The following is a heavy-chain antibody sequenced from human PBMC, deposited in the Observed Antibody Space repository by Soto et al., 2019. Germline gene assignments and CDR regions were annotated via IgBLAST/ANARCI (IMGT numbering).Heavy chain of an antibody. D-gene: IGHD6-19*01. CDR2: ISYDGSNK. J-gene: IGHJ4*02. CDR3: AKVPMYSSGRDY. CDR1: GFTFSSYG. Sequence: PGGSLRLSFAASGFTFSSYGMPWVRQAPGKGLEWVAVISYDGSNKYYADSVKGRFTISRDNSKNTLYLQMNRLRAEDTAVYYCAKVPMYSSGRDYGGQGTLVTVSS. V-gene: IGHV3-30*18.